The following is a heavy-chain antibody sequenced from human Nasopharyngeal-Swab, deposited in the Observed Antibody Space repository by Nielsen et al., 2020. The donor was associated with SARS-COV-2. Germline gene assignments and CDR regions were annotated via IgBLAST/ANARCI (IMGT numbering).Heavy chain of an antibody. J-gene: IGHJ4*02. CDR2: ISYDGSNK. CDR1: GFTFSSYG. CDR3: ATPGTRCSGDTCNMWVFDY. Sequence: GESLKISCAASGFTFSSYGMHWVRQAPGKGLEWVAVISYDGSNKYYADSVKGRFTISRDNSENTLYLQMHSLRAEDTAVYYCATPGTRCSGDTCNMWVFDYWGQGTLVTVSS. V-gene: IGHV3-30*03. D-gene: IGHD2-15*01.